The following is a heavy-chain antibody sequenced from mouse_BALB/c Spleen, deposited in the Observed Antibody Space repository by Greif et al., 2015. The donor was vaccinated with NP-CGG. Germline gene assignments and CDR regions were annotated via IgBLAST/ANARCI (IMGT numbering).Heavy chain of an antibody. D-gene: IGHD1-1*01. Sequence: VQLQQSGAELVKPGASVKLSCKASGYTFTSYYMYWVKQRPGQGLEWIGEINPSNGGTNFNEKFKSKATLTVDKSSSTAYMQLSSLTSEDSAVYYCTRDYYGIPFAYWGQGTLVTVSA. CDR3: TRDYYGIPFAY. CDR2: INPSNGGT. V-gene: IGHV1S81*02. J-gene: IGHJ3*01. CDR1: GYTFTSYY.